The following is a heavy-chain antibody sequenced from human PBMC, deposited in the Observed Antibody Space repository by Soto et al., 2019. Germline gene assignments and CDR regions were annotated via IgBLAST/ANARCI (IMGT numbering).Heavy chain of an antibody. V-gene: IGHV4-31*03. D-gene: IGHD2-21*02. CDR2: IYYSGAT. J-gene: IGHJ6*02. CDR3: ARDLPPGRGSYDCFMDV. Sequence: PSETLSLTCTVSGGSINNVGFYWTWIRQHPEKGLEWLGYIYYSGATYYNPNPSLKSRLTISIDTSKNQFSLRLSSVTAADSAVYYCARDLPPGRGSYDCFMDVWGQGATVTVSS. CDR1: GGSINNVGFY.